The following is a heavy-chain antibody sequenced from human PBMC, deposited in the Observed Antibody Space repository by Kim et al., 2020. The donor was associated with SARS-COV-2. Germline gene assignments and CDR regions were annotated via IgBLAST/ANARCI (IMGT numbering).Heavy chain of an antibody. Sequence: SETLSLTCTVSGGSISSSSYYWGWIRQPPGKGLEWIGSIYYSGSTYYNPSLKSRVTISVDTSKNQFSLKLSSVTAADTAVYYCARGIAGYYDSSGYSFDYWGQGTLVTVSS. CDR2: IYYSGST. D-gene: IGHD3-22*01. V-gene: IGHV4-39*07. CDR3: ARGIAGYYDSSGYSFDY. J-gene: IGHJ4*02. CDR1: GGSISSSSYY.